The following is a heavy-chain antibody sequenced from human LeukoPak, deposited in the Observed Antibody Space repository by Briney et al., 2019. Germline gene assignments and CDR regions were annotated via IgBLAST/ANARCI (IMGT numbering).Heavy chain of an antibody. CDR3: ARDHRWLHYLDY. Sequence: SETLSLTCTVSGGSISSSSYYWGWLRQPPGKGLEWMGSIYYSGSTYYNPSLKSRVTISVDTPKNQFSLKLSSVAAADTAVYYCARDHRWLHYLDYWRQGTLVTVSS. V-gene: IGHV4-39*07. CDR2: IYYSGST. D-gene: IGHD5-12*01. J-gene: IGHJ4*02. CDR1: GGSISSSSYY.